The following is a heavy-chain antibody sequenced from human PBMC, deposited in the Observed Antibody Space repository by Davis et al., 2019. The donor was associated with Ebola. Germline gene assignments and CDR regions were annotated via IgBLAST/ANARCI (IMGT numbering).Heavy chain of an antibody. CDR3: ARRLRDWSFFDY. J-gene: IGHJ4*02. Sequence: PGGSLRLSCAASGFTFSSYWMSWVRQAPGKGLAWVANIKQDGSDKFYVDSVRGRFTISKDNAKNSLYLQMNSLRAEDTAVYYCARRLRDWSFFDYWGQGTLVTVSS. V-gene: IGHV3-7*01. CDR1: GFTFSSYW. D-gene: IGHD3-9*01. CDR2: IKQDGSDK.